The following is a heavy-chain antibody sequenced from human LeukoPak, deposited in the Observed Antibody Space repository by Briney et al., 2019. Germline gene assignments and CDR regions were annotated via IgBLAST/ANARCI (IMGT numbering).Heavy chain of an antibody. Sequence: GASVKVSCKDSGCTLTELSMHWVRQAPGKGLEWMGGFDPEDGETIYAQKFQGRVTMTEDTSTDTAYMELSSLRSEDTAVYYCATRSLWFGESAVFDYWGQGTLVTVSS. CDR2: FDPEDGET. CDR3: ATRSLWFGESAVFDY. D-gene: IGHD3-10*01. CDR1: GCTLTELS. J-gene: IGHJ4*02. V-gene: IGHV1-24*01.